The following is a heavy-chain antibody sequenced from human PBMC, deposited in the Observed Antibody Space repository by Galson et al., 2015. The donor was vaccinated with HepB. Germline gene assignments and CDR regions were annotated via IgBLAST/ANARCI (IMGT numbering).Heavy chain of an antibody. V-gene: IGHV1-18*04. CDR2: ISAYNGNT. CDR1: GYTFTSYG. D-gene: IGHD2-21*02. CDR3: ARDTQGYCGGDCYPRY. Sequence: SVKVSCKASGYTFTSYGISWVRQAPGQGLEWMGWISAYNGNTNYAQKLQGRVTMTTDTSTSTAYMELRSLRSDDTAVYYCARDTQGYCGGDCYPRYWGQGTLVTVSS. J-gene: IGHJ4*02.